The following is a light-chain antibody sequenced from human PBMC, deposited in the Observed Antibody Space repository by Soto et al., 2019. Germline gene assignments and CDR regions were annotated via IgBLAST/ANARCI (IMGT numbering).Light chain of an antibody. CDR1: SSDVGGYNY. CDR3: SSYASSNRRV. Sequence: QSVLTQPPSASGSPGQSVTISCTGTSSDVGGYNYVSWYQQHPGKAPKLMIYEVSKRPSGVPDRFSGSKSGNTASLTVSGLKYEDEADYYSSSYASSNRRVFVTGTKVXVL. V-gene: IGLV2-8*01. J-gene: IGLJ1*01. CDR2: EVS.